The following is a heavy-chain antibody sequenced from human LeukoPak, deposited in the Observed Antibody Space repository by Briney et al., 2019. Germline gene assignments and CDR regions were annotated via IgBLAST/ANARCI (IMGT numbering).Heavy chain of an antibody. Sequence: SETLSLTCTVSGGSISSSSYYWGWIRQPPGKGLEWIGSIYYSGSTYYNPSLKSRVTISVDTSKNQFSLKLSSVTAADTAVYYCARQVGRVLRFLEWVNSCYYMDVWGKGTTVTVSS. CDR3: ARQVGRVLRFLEWVNSCYYMDV. V-gene: IGHV4-39*01. J-gene: IGHJ6*03. CDR2: IYYSGST. CDR1: GGSISSSSYY. D-gene: IGHD3-3*01.